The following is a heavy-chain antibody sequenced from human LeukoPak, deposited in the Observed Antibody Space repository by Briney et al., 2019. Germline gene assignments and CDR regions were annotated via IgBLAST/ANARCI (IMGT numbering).Heavy chain of an antibody. CDR2: INTDGSGT. V-gene: IGHV3-74*01. CDR1: GFTFSSYW. J-gene: IGHJ4*02. Sequence: GGSLRLSCAASGFTFSSYWLLWVRQAPGKGLVWVSHINTDGSGTSYADSMKGRFTISRDNAKNTLYLQMNSLRVEDTAVYYCVGFSSGYYGIGYWGQGTLVTVSS. CDR3: VGFSSGYYGIGY. D-gene: IGHD3-3*01.